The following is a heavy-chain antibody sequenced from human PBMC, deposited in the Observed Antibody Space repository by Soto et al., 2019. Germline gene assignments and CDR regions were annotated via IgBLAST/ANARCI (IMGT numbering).Heavy chain of an antibody. CDR3: AKDLMGGYSYGWDY. V-gene: IGHV3-23*01. Sequence: EVQLLESGGGLVQPGGSLRLSYAASGFTFSSYAMSWVRQAPGKGLEWVSAISGSGGSTYYTDSVKGRFTISRDNSKNTLYLQMNSLRAEDTAVYYCAKDLMGGYSYGWDYWGQGTLVTVSS. CDR1: GFTFSSYA. D-gene: IGHD5-18*01. CDR2: ISGSGGST. J-gene: IGHJ4*02.